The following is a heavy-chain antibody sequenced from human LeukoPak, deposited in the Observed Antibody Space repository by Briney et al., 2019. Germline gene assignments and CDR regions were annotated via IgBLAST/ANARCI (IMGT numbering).Heavy chain of an antibody. Sequence: GGSLRLSCAASGFTFDDYAMHWVRQAPGKGLEWVSGISWNSGSIGYADSVKGRFTISRDNAKNSLYLQMNSLRAEDTALYYCAKDLGPNYYGSGSYDACDIWGQGTMVTVSS. CDR1: GFTFDDYA. CDR2: ISWNSGSI. J-gene: IGHJ3*02. CDR3: AKDLGPNYYGSGSYDACDI. D-gene: IGHD3-10*01. V-gene: IGHV3-9*01.